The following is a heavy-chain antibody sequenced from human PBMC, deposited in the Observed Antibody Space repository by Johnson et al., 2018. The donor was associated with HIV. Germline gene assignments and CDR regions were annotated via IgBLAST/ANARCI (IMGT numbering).Heavy chain of an antibody. CDR1: EFTFSSYA. CDR2: ISYDGSSK. V-gene: IGHV3-30-3*01. D-gene: IGHD6-19*01. Sequence: VQLVESGGGLVQPGGSLRLSCAASEFTFSSYAMHWVRQAPGKGLEWVAGISYDGSSKYYADSVKGRFTISRDDSKNTLYLQMNSLRAEDTAVYYCARRRQGSASYSDAFDIWGQGTLVIVAS. J-gene: IGHJ3*02. CDR3: ARRRQGSASYSDAFDI.